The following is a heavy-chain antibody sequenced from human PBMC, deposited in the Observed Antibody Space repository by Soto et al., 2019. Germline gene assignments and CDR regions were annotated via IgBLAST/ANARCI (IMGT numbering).Heavy chain of an antibody. D-gene: IGHD6-6*01. CDR3: ARAMYSSSSRGPFDY. J-gene: IGHJ4*02. Sequence: GASVKVSCKASGYTFTSYGISWVRQAPGQGLEWMGWINAGNGNTKYSQKFQGRVTITRDTSASTAYMELSSLRSEDTAVYYCARAMYSSSSRGPFDYWGQGTLVTVSS. CDR1: GYTFTSYG. V-gene: IGHV1-18*04. CDR2: INAGNGNT.